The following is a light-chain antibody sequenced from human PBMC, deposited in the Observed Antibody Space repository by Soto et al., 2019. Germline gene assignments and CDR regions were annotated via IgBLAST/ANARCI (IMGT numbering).Light chain of an antibody. CDR3: QQYNSWPGE. CDR1: QSVGSD. V-gene: IGKV3D-15*01. J-gene: IGKJ5*01. CDR2: DIF. Sequence: EIMMKQTPAALSRIRGECGTRSCTASQSVGSDLAWYQQKPGQAPRLVIYDIFTRATGVPTRISGSGCGTELTYACGSLQSEDFAVCSFQQYNSWPGEFGGGTRLENK.